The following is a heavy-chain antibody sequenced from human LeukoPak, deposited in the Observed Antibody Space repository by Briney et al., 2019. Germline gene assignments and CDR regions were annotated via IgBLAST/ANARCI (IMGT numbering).Heavy chain of an antibody. J-gene: IGHJ3*02. CDR1: GGSISSGGYY. Sequence: PSETLSLTCTVSGGSISSGGYYWSWIRQHPGKGLEWIGYIYYSGSTYYNPTLKSRVTISVDTSKNQFSLKLSSVTAADTAVYYCARDPLYYYDSSGYYSEAFDIWGQGTMVTVSS. V-gene: IGHV4-31*03. CDR2: IYYSGST. CDR3: ARDPLYYYDSSGYYSEAFDI. D-gene: IGHD3-22*01.